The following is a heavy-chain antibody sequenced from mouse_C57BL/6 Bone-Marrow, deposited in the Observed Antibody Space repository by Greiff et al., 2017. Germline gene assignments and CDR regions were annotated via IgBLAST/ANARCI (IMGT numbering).Heavy chain of an antibody. J-gene: IGHJ4*01. CDR1: GYTFTSYW. Sequence: QVQLQQPGAELVKPGASVKLSCTASGYTFTSYWMHWVKQRPGQGLEWIGMIHPNSGSTNYNEKFKSKATLTVDKSSSTAYMQLSSLTSEDAAVYYCARGVSSGLYAMDYWGQGTAVTVSS. CDR2: IHPNSGST. D-gene: IGHD3-2*02. CDR3: ARGVSSGLYAMDY. V-gene: IGHV1-64*01.